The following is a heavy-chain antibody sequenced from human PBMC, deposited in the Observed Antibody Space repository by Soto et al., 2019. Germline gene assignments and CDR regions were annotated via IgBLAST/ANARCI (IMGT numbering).Heavy chain of an antibody. CDR2: INPADSDI. D-gene: IGHD2-2*01. J-gene: IGHJ4*02. CDR1: GHSFTSNW. Sequence: GETLKISCEASGHSFTSNWIGWVRQMPGKGLEWMGIINPADSDIKYSPSFQGQVTISADKSISTVYLQWSSLQASDTAMYYCARHSREDTGWTIRRPDSWGQGTLVTVPP. CDR3: ARHSREDTGWTIRRPDS. V-gene: IGHV5-51*01.